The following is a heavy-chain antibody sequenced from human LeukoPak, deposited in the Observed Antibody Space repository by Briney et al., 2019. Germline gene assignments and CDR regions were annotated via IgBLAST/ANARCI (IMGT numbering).Heavy chain of an antibody. CDR1: GGSISSSSYY. CDR2: IYYSGST. Sequence: PSETLSLTCTVSGGSISSSSYYWGWIRQPPGKGLEWIGSIYYSGSTYYNPSLKSRVTISVDTSKNQFSLKLSSVTAADTAVYYCARGHYGDYRWPYYFDYWGQGTLVTVSS. D-gene: IGHD4-17*01. V-gene: IGHV4-39*07. CDR3: ARGHYGDYRWPYYFDY. J-gene: IGHJ4*02.